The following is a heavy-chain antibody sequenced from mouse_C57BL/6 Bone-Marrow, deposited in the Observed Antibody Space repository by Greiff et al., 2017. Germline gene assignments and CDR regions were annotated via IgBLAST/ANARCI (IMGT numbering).Heavy chain of an antibody. V-gene: IGHV1-26*01. CDR1: GYTFTDYY. CDR2: INPNNGGT. J-gene: IGHJ2*01. Sequence: EVKLQQSGPELVKPGASVKISCKASGYTFTDYYMNWVKQSHGKSLEWIGDINPNNGGTSYNQKFKGKATLTVDKSSSTAYMELRSLTSEDSAVYYCASLDSSGFYYFDYWGQGTTLTVSS. D-gene: IGHD3-2*02. CDR3: ASLDSSGFYYFDY.